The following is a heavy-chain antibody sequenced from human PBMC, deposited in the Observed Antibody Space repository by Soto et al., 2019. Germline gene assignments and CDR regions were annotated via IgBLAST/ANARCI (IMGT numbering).Heavy chain of an antibody. CDR1: CGSISSGGYY. Sequence: SETLSLTCTVSCGSISSGGYYWSWIRQHPGKGLEWIGYIYYSGSTYYNPSLKSRVTISVDTSKNQFSLKLSSVTAADTAVYYCARSYCTNGVCFRSPLVPPVLFDYWGQGTLVTVSS. CDR3: ARSYCTNGVCFRSPLVPPVLFDY. V-gene: IGHV4-31*03. CDR2: IYYSGST. J-gene: IGHJ4*02. D-gene: IGHD2-8*01.